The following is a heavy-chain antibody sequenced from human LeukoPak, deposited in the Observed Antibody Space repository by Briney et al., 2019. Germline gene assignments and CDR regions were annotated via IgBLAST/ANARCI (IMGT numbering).Heavy chain of an antibody. CDR1: GFTFSSYG. CDR3: AKACGCSSSSCFDP. D-gene: IGHD6-6*01. CDR2: ISYDGSNK. J-gene: IGHJ5*02. V-gene: IGHV3-30*18. Sequence: GGSLRLSCAASGFTFSSYGMHWVRQAPGKGLEWVAVISYDGSNKYYADSVKGRFTVSRDNSKNTLYLQMNSLRAEDTAVYYCAKACGCSSSSCFDPWGQGTLVTVSS.